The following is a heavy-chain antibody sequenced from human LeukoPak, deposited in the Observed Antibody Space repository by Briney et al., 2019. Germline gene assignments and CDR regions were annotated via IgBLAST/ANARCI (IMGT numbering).Heavy chain of an antibody. D-gene: IGHD6-6*01. Sequence: SETRSLTCTVSGGSISSSSYYWGWIRQPPGKGLGWIGSIYYSGSTYYNPSLKSRVTISVDTSKNQFSLKLSSVTAADTAVYYCARLRIAARLFDYWGQGTLVTVSS. CDR2: IYYSGST. V-gene: IGHV4-39*01. CDR1: GGSISSSSYY. J-gene: IGHJ4*02. CDR3: ARLRIAARLFDY.